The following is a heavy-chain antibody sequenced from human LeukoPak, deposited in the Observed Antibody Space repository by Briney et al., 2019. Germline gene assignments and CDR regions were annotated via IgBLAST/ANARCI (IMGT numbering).Heavy chain of an antibody. D-gene: IGHD2-2*02. J-gene: IGHJ5*02. CDR3: ARGQVVDCSSTSCYTPISFDP. Sequence: SETLSLTCAVYGGSFSGYYWSWIRQPPGKGLEWIGEINHSGSTNYNPSLKSRVTISVDTSKNQFSLKLSSVTAADTAVYYCARGQVVDCSSTSCYTPISFDPWGQGTLVTVSS. V-gene: IGHV4-34*01. CDR2: INHSGST. CDR1: GGSFSGYY.